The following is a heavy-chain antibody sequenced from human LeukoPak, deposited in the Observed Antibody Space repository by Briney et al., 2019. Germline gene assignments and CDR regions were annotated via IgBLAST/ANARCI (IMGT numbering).Heavy chain of an antibody. CDR2: ISAYNGNT. CDR3: ARGRSSSWSRYNWFDP. D-gene: IGHD6-13*01. J-gene: IGHJ5*02. V-gene: IGHV1-18*01. Sequence: ASVKVSCKASGYTFTSYGISWVRQAPGQGLEWMGWISAYNGNTNYAQNLQGRVTMTTDTSESTDYMELRSLRTEDTAVYYCARGRSSSWSRYNWFDPWGQGTLVTVSS. CDR1: GYTFTSYG.